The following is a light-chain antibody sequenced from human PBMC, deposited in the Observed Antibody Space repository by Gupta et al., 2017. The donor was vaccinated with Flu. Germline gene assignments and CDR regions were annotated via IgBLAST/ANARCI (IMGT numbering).Light chain of an antibody. CDR1: NIGSKS. CDR2: DDG. V-gene: IGLV3-21*02. J-gene: IGLJ2*01. Sequence: GRNNIGSKSVDWYQQKPGQAPVLVVYDDGDRPSGIPERFSGSNSGNTATLTISEVEAGDEADFYCQVWDTTRAHPVFGGGTKLTVL. CDR3: QVWDTTRAHPV.